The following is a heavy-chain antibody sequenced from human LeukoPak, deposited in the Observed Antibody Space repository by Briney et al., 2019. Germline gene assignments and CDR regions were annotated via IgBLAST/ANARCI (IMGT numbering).Heavy chain of an antibody. CDR2: IYYSGST. D-gene: IGHD6-13*01. CDR1: GGSISSYY. V-gene: IGHV4-59*01. J-gene: IGHJ4*02. Sequence: PSETLSLTCTVSGGSISSYYWSWIRQPPGKGLEWIGYIYYSGSTNYNPSLKSRVTISVDTSKNQYSLKLSSVTAADTAVYYCARSDSSSWYTFDYWGQGTLVTVSS. CDR3: ARSDSSSWYTFDY.